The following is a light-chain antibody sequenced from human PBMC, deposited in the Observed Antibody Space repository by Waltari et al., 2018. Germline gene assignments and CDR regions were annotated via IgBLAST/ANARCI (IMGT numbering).Light chain of an antibody. J-gene: IGLJ3*02. CDR1: SNDVGLYNL. Sequence: QSALTQPASVSGSPGQSITISCTGTSNDVGLYNLVSWYQHHPGKVPTLIIYEVNRRPSGVSNRFAGSKSGNTASLTVSGILAEDEADYFCSSYTTHTPVVFGGGTKLTVL. CDR3: SSYTTHTPVV. CDR2: EVN. V-gene: IGLV2-23*02.